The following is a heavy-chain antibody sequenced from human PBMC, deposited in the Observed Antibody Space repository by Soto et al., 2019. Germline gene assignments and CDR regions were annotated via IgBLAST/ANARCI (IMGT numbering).Heavy chain of an antibody. J-gene: IGHJ5*02. D-gene: IGHD1-26*01. Sequence: ETLSLTCTVSGGSITSSSYDWGWIRQPPGKGLEWIGSIYYSGSTYYNPSLKSRVTISVDTSKNQFSLKLSSVTAADTAVYYCATQEVGGSYVYTFDPWGQGTLVTVSS. CDR1: GGSITSSSYD. CDR2: IYYSGST. CDR3: ATQEVGGSYVYTFDP. V-gene: IGHV4-39*01.